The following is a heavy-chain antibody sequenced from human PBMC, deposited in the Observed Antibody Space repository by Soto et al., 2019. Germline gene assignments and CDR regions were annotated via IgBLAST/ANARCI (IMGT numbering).Heavy chain of an antibody. CDR3: ACFITATGTHDDFDI. V-gene: IGHV1-46*01. J-gene: IGHJ3*02. D-gene: IGHD6-25*01. CDR1: GNTFTSYY. Sequence: GASVKVSCKASGNTFTSYYMHWVRQAPGQGPEWMGLVNPSGGSTYYAQKFRGRVTMTRDTSTSTLYMELSSLRFDDTAVYYCACFITATGTHDDFDIWGQGTMVTVSS. CDR2: VNPSGGST.